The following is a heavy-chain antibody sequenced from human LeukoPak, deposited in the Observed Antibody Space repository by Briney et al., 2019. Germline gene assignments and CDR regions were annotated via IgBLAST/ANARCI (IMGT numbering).Heavy chain of an antibody. Sequence: GGSLRLSCAASGFAFSTYAMNWVRQAPGKGLEWVSLISGSGASIYYADSVKGRFTISRDNSKNTLYVQMNSLRAEDTAVYHCAKGSSTSYYEALDYWGQGTLVTVSS. CDR2: ISGSGASI. J-gene: IGHJ4*02. CDR1: GFAFSTYA. D-gene: IGHD2-2*01. V-gene: IGHV3-23*01. CDR3: AKGSSTSYYEALDY.